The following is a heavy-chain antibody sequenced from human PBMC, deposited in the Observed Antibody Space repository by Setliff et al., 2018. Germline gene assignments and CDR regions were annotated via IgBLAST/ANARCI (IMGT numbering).Heavy chain of an antibody. V-gene: IGHV5-51*01. CDR3: ARVSQYSSGWYYFYYYGMDV. CDR1: GYSFTSYW. D-gene: IGHD6-19*01. Sequence: PGESLKISCKGSGYSFTSYWIGWVRQMPGKGLEWMGIIYPGDSDTRYSPSFQGQVTISADKSISTAYLQWSSLKASDTAMYYCARVSQYSSGWYYFYYYGMDVWGQGTTVTVSS. J-gene: IGHJ6*02. CDR2: IYPGDSDT.